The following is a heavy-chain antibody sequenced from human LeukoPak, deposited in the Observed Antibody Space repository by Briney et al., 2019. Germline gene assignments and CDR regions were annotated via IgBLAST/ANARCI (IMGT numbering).Heavy chain of an antibody. D-gene: IGHD3-10*01. CDR2: ISAYNGNT. Sequence: ASVKVSCKASGYTFTSYGISWVRQAPGQGLEWMGWISAYNGNTNYAQKLQSRVTMTTDTSTSTAYMELRSLRSDDTAVYYCARDLSPGSGSYPYYYYGMDVWGQGTTVTVSS. CDR3: ARDLSPGSGSYPYYYYGMDV. CDR1: GYTFTSYG. J-gene: IGHJ6*02. V-gene: IGHV1-18*01.